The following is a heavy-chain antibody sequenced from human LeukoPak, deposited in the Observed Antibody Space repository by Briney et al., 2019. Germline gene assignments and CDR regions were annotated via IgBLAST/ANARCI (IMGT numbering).Heavy chain of an antibody. J-gene: IGHJ4*02. CDR1: GFTFSSYS. V-gene: IGHV3-48*01. D-gene: IGHD3-22*01. Sequence: GGSLRLSCAASGFTFSSYSMMWVRQAPGKGLEWVSYIGSSSTNIHYTHSVKGRFTISRDNTKNTLCLQMNSLRAEDTAVYYCAKEGLSSGYPIDYWGQGTLVTVSS. CDR2: IGSSSTNI. CDR3: AKEGLSSGYPIDY.